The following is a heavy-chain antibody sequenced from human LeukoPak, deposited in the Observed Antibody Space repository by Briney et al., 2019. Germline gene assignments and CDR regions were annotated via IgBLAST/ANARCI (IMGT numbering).Heavy chain of an antibody. J-gene: IGHJ4*02. CDR2: ISSSSSTI. Sequence: GGSLRLSCAASGFTFSSYSMNWVRQAPGEGLEWVSYISSSSSTIYYADSVKGRFTISRDNAKNSLYLQMNSLRAEDTAVYYCARVERWFGELLFGAFDYWGQGTLVTVSS. CDR1: GFTFSSYS. CDR3: ARVERWFGELLFGAFDY. V-gene: IGHV3-48*04. D-gene: IGHD3-10*01.